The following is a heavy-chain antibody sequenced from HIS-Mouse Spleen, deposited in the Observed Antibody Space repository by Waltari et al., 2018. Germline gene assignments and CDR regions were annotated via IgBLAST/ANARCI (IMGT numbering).Heavy chain of an antibody. CDR1: GFTFRSYA. D-gene: IGHD5-18*01. CDR2: ISGSGGST. Sequence: EVQLLESGGGLVQPGGSLRLSCAASGFTFRSYALSGCRQAPGKGLEWVSAISGSGGSTYYADSVKGRFTISRDNSKNTLYLQMNSLRAEDTAVYYCAKVWPELKTVDTPMAFDYWGQGTLVTVSS. V-gene: IGHV3-23*01. J-gene: IGHJ4*02. CDR3: AKVWPELKTVDTPMAFDY.